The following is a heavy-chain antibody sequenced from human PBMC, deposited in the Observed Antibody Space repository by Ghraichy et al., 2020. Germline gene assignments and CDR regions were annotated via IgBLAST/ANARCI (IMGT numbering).Heavy chain of an antibody. CDR3: ARGRDILNGWMLFDI. CDR2: IYYSGST. D-gene: IGHD3-9*01. CDR1: GGSISSYY. Sequence: SETLSLTCTVSGGSISSYYWSWIRQPPGKGLEWIGYIYYSGSTNYNPSLKSRVTISVDTSKNQFSLKLSSVTAADTAVYYCARGRDILNGWMLFDIWGQGTMVTVSS. V-gene: IGHV4-59*01. J-gene: IGHJ3*02.